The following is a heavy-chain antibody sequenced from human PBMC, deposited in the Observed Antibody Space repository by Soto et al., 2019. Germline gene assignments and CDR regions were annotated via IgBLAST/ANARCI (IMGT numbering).Heavy chain of an antibody. J-gene: IGHJ4*02. CDR1: GFTFSSYG. D-gene: IGHD3-16*02. V-gene: IGHV3-33*01. CDR3: ARGDYIWGSYRSVNYFDY. CDR2: IWYDGSNK. Sequence: GGSLRLSCAASGFTFSSYGMHWVRQAPGKGLEWVAVIWYDGSNKYYADSVKGRFTISRDNSKNTLYLQMNSLRAEDTAVYYCARGDYIWGSYRSVNYFDYWGQGTLVTASS.